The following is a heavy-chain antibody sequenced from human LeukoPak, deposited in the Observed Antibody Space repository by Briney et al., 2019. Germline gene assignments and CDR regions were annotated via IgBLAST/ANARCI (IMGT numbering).Heavy chain of an antibody. V-gene: IGHV3-9*01. CDR2: INWNSGSI. CDR3: TKDRRGYSYAFEN. Sequence: QSGGSLRLSCAASGFSFDDYAMHWVRQAPGKGLEWVSSINWNSGSIDYADSVKGRFTISRDNAKNSLYLQMNSLRVEDTALYYCTKDRRGYSYAFENWGQGTLATVSS. D-gene: IGHD5-18*01. CDR1: GFSFDDYA. J-gene: IGHJ4*02.